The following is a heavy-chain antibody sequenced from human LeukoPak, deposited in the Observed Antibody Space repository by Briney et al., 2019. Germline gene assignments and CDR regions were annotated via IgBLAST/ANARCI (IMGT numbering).Heavy chain of an antibody. CDR2: ISSSGGST. CDR3: ARGHSSGWFFFDY. Sequence: GGSLRLSCAASGFTFSNYAMTWVRQAPGKGLEWVSTISSSGGSTHYTESVKGWFTISRDNSKNTVYLQMNSLRAEDTAVFYCARGHSSGWFFFDYWGQGTLVTVSS. J-gene: IGHJ4*02. CDR1: GFTFSNYA. D-gene: IGHD6-19*01. V-gene: IGHV3-23*01.